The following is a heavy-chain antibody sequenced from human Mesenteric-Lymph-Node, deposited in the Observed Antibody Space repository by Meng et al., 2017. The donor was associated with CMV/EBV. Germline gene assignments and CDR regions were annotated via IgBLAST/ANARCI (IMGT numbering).Heavy chain of an antibody. Sequence: GGSLRLSCAASGFTFSSYGMHWVRQAPGKGLEWVAVISYDGSNKYYADSVKGRFTISRDNSKNTLYLQMNSLRAEDTAVYYCARDSSKWLGSYFDYWGQGTLVTVSS. CDR3: ARDSSKWLGSYFDY. J-gene: IGHJ4*02. V-gene: IGHV3-30*19. D-gene: IGHD6-19*01. CDR2: ISYDGSNK. CDR1: GFTFSSYG.